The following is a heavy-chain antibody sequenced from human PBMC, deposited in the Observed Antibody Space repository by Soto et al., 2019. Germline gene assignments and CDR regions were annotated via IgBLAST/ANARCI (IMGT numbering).Heavy chain of an antibody. J-gene: IGHJ3*02. CDR2: INEDGSST. CDR1: GFTFSSYW. CDR3: ARGWRYLDGYPKARGALDI. V-gene: IGHV3-74*01. Sequence: EVQLVESGGGLVQPGGSLRLSCAASGFTFSSYWMHWVRQAPGTGLVWVSRINEDGSSTSYADSVKGRFTISRDNAKNTLYLQMNSLRAEDTAVYYWARGWRYLDGYPKARGALDIWGQGTMVTVSS. D-gene: IGHD3-9*01.